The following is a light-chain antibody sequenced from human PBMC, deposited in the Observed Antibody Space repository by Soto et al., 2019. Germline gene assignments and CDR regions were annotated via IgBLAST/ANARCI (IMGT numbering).Light chain of an antibody. Sequence: EIVLTQSPATLSLSPGEGATLSCRAGRSVSSSVAWYQQKTGQAPTLLIYDASNRATGIPVRFSGSGSGTYFTLTISSLEPEDFAVYYCQQRSDWVTFGGGTKVEL. J-gene: IGKJ4*01. CDR1: RSVSSS. V-gene: IGKV3-11*01. CDR3: QQRSDWVT. CDR2: DAS.